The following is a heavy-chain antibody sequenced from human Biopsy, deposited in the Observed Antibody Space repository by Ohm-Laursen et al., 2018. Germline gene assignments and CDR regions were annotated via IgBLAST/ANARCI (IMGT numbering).Heavy chain of an antibody. CDR1: GFTVSDNH. D-gene: IGHD3-3*01. Sequence: SLRLSCAASGFTVSDNHISWIRQAPGKGLQWVSLIYSDGNTYYADSVKGRFTISRDIPRNTLYLQMNSLRAEDTAVYYCARGPGKLWSGYYNWGQGTQVIVSS. V-gene: IGHV3-53*01. CDR3: ARGPGKLWSGYYN. J-gene: IGHJ4*02. CDR2: IYSDGNT.